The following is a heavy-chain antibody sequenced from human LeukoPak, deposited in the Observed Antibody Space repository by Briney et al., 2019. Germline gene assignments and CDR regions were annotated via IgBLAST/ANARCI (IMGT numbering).Heavy chain of an antibody. CDR2: IYPGDSDT. CDR1: GYSFTSYW. CDR3: YRLAYCRSTSCNDNWFDP. Sequence: GEVLKISCRGSGYSFTSYWIGLVRQMPGKGLEWRGIIYPGDSDTRYSPFFQGQVSSSTVTSNSTDYLQWISLNASDTAMYYLYRLAYCRSTSCNDNWFDPWGQGTLVTVSS. D-gene: IGHD2-2*01. J-gene: IGHJ5*02. V-gene: IGHV5-51*01.